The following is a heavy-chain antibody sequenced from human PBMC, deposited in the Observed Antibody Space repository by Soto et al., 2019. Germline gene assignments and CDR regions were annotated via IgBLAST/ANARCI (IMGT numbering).Heavy chain of an antibody. D-gene: IGHD3-22*01. CDR1: GGTFSRYA. J-gene: IGHJ4*02. V-gene: IGHV1-69*13. Sequence: SVKVSCKASGGTFSRYALSWVRQAPGQGPEWMGGIVPMFGTANYAQKFQCRVTITADESTSTAYMQLSSLRSEDTAVYYCARGVYYDSRGYYFFFWGQGTLVTVSS. CDR2: IVPMFGTA. CDR3: ARGVYYDSRGYYFFF.